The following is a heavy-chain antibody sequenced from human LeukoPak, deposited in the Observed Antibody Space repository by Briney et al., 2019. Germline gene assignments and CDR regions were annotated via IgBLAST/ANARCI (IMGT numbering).Heavy chain of an antibody. V-gene: IGHV4-61*02. D-gene: IGHD1-26*01. J-gene: IGHJ4*02. CDR3: ARYVGAFDY. Sequence: SQTLSLTCTVSGGSISSGSYYWSWIRQPAGKGLEWIGRIYTSGSTNYNPSLKSRVTISVDTSKNQFSLKLSSVTAADTAVYYCARYVGAFDYWGQGTLVTASS. CDR2: IYTSGST. CDR1: GGSISSGSYY.